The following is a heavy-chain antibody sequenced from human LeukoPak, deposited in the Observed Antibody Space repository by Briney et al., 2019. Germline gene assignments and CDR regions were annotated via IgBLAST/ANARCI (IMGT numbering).Heavy chain of an antibody. CDR2: ISRSSVTI. V-gene: IGHV3-48*01. CDR3: AKGLKTAVGPYMGYHYYMDV. CDR1: GFTFTTYS. J-gene: IGHJ6*03. D-gene: IGHD5-18*01. Sequence: GGSLRLSCAASGFTFTTYSMNWVRQAPGKGLEWVSYISRSSVTIYYADSVKGRFTISRDNAKSTLSLQMISLRAEDTALYYCAKGLKTAVGPYMGYHYYMDVWGKGTTVTVSS.